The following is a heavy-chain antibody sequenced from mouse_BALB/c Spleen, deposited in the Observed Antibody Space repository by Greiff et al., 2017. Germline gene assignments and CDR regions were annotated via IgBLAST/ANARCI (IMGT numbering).Heavy chain of an antibody. Sequence: EVKLMESGGGLVQPGGSLRLSCATSGFTFTDYYMSWVRQPPGKALEWLGFIRNKANGYTTEYSASVKGRFTISRDNSQSILYLQMNTLRAEDSATYYCARWGYFDYWGQGTTLTVSS. CDR2: IRNKANGYTT. V-gene: IGHV7-3*02. CDR1: GFTFTDYY. CDR3: ARWGYFDY. J-gene: IGHJ2*01.